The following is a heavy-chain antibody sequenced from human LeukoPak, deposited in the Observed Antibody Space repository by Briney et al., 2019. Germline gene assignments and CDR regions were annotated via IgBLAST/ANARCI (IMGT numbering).Heavy chain of an antibody. Sequence: GASVKVSCKASGGTFSSYAISWVRQAPGQGLEWMGRIIPILGIANYAQKFQGRVTITADKSTSTAYMELSSLRSEDTAVYYCARGAPVRFDFWSGLTALFDPWGQGTLVPVSS. D-gene: IGHD3-3*01. J-gene: IGHJ5*02. CDR3: ARGAPVRFDFWSGLTALFDP. CDR2: IIPILGIA. CDR1: GGTFSSYA. V-gene: IGHV1-69*04.